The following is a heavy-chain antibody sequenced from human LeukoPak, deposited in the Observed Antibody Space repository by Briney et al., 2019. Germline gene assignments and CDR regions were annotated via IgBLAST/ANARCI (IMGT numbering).Heavy chain of an antibody. Sequence: GGSLRLSCAASGFTFSGSAMHWVRQASVKGLEWVGRIRSKANSYATAYAASVKGRFTISRDDSKNTAYLQMNSLKTEDTAVYYCTTGGGGSSGAFDIWGQGTMVTVSS. CDR2: IRSKANSYAT. CDR3: TTGGGGSSGAFDI. D-gene: IGHD1-26*01. J-gene: IGHJ3*02. V-gene: IGHV3-73*01. CDR1: GFTFSGSA.